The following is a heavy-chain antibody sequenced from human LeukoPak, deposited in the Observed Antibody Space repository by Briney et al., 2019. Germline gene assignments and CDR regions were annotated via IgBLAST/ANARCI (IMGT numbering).Heavy chain of an antibody. CDR3: ARIPHPDYADAQ. CDR2: ISSSGGTM. CDR1: GFTVSSFE. V-gene: IGHV3-48*03. Sequence: GGSLRLSCEASGFTVSSFEINWVRQAPGKGLEWVSYISSSGGTMDYADSVKGRFTVSRDNGKKLVHLQLNSLRAEDTAVYFCARIPHPDYADAQWGQGTLVIVSS. J-gene: IGHJ4*02. D-gene: IGHD4-17*01.